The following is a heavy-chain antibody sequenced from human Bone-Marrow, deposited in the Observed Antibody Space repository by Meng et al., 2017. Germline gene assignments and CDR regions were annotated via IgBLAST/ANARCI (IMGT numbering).Heavy chain of an antibody. CDR3: AKESFGDRGVWYFDL. V-gene: IGHV3-9*01. J-gene: IGHJ2*01. D-gene: IGHD3-10*01. Sequence: SLKISCAASGFTFSSYWMHWVRQAPGKGLDWVSGISWNSGSIGYADSVKGRFTISRDNAKNSLYLQINSLRAEDTALYYCAKESFGDRGVWYFDLWGRGTLVTVSS. CDR2: ISWNSGSI. CDR1: GFTFSSYW.